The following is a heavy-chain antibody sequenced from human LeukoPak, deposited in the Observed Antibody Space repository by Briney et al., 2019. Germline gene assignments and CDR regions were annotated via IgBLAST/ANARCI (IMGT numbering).Heavy chain of an antibody. CDR1: GGSISSGGYS. V-gene: IGHV4-30-2*01. D-gene: IGHD2/OR15-2a*01. CDR2: IYHSGST. Sequence: ASQTLSLTCAVSGGSISSGGYSWSWIRQPPGKGLEWIGYIYHSGSTYYNPSLKSRVTISVDRSKNQFPLKLSSVTAADTAVYYCAGHHPRNTVDFWGQGTLVTVSS. CDR3: AGHHPRNTVDF. J-gene: IGHJ4*02.